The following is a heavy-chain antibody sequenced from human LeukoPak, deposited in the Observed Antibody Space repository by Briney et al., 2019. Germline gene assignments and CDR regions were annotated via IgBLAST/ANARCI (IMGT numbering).Heavy chain of an antibody. J-gene: IGHJ3*02. V-gene: IGHV3-13*01. CDR1: GFTFSSYD. CDR2: IGTAGDT. Sequence: PGGSLRLSCAASGFTFSSYDMRWVRQATGKGLEWVSAIGTAGDTYYPGSVKGRFTISRENAKNSLYLQMNSLSAGDTAVYYCARSLSGWHPGAFDIWGQGTMVTVSS. CDR3: ARSLSGWHPGAFDI. D-gene: IGHD6-19*01.